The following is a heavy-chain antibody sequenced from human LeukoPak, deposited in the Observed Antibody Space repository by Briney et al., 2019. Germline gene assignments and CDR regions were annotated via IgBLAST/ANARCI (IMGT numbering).Heavy chain of an antibody. J-gene: IGHJ4*02. CDR2: IYSGGST. V-gene: IGHV3-66*01. D-gene: IGHD5-12*01. CDR1: GFTVSSNY. Sequence: PGGSLRLSCAASGFTVSSNYMSWVRQAPGKGLEWVSVIYSGGSTYYADSVKGRFTISRDNSKNTLYLQMNSLRAEDTAVYYCARVVASLYFDCWGQGTLVTVSS. CDR3: ARVVASLYFDC.